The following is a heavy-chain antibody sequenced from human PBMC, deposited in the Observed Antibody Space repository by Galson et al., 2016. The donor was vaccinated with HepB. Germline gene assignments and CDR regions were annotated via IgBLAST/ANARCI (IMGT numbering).Heavy chain of an antibody. CDR1: GFTFTDYF. CDR2: SRNKGSGYSS. Sequence: SLRLSCAASGFTFTDYFVDWVRQAPGKGLEWVGRSRNKGSGYSSQYAASLKGRFTISRDDSQTSLYLQMNSLKTEDTAVCYCARLHYDGSIFHPFDCWGQGTLVIVSS. J-gene: IGHJ4*02. D-gene: IGHD3-22*01. V-gene: IGHV3-72*01. CDR3: ARLHYDGSIFHPFDC.